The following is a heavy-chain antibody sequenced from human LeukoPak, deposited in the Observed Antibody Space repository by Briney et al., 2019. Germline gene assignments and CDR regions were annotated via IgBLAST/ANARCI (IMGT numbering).Heavy chain of an antibody. D-gene: IGHD3-9*01. V-gene: IGHV1-69*13. J-gene: IGHJ4*02. CDR3: ARVARYFDWLPDDY. CDR1: GGTLSSYA. Sequence: ASVKVSCKASGGTLSSYAISWVRQAPGQGLEWMGGIIPIFGTANYAQKFQGRVTITADESTSTAYMELSSLRSEDTAVYYCARVARYFDWLPDDYWGQGTLVTVSS. CDR2: IIPIFGTA.